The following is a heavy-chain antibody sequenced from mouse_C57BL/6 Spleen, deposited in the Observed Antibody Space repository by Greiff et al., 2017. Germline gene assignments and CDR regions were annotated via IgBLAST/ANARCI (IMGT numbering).Heavy chain of an antibody. CDR3: ARNYGSSYEYFDV. D-gene: IGHD1-1*01. Sequence: VKLQQSGAELARPGASVKMSCKASGYTFTSYTMHWVKQRPGQGLEWIGYINPSSGYTKYNQKFKDKATLTADKSSSTAYMQLSSLTSEDSAVYYCARNYGSSYEYFDVWGTGTTVTVSS. J-gene: IGHJ1*03. V-gene: IGHV1-4*01. CDR2: INPSSGYT. CDR1: GYTFTSYT.